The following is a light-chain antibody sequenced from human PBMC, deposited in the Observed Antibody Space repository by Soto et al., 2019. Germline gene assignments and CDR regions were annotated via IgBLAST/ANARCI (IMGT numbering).Light chain of an antibody. CDR1: QSISIS. J-gene: IGKJ4*01. CDR2: AAS. Sequence: DLQLPQSPSSLSASVGARVTIACRASQSISISLNWYPQQSGKAPKLLIYAASSLQSGVPSRFSVRGSETDFTLTISSLQSEDFATYYCQQSYSTPLTFGGGTKVEIK. CDR3: QQSYSTPLT. V-gene: IGKV1-39*01.